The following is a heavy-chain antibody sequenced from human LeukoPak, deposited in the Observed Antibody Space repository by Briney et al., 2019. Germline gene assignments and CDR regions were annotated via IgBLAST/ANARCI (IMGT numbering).Heavy chain of an antibody. Sequence: GGSLRLSCAASGFTFSNAWMSWVRQAPGKGLEWVGRIKSKTDGGTTDYAAPVKGRFTISRDDSKNTLYLQMHSLKTEDTAVYYCTTDWLRFLESLNYYMDVWGKGTTVTVSS. V-gene: IGHV3-15*01. CDR1: GFTFSNAW. D-gene: IGHD3-3*01. J-gene: IGHJ6*03. CDR2: IKSKTDGGTT. CDR3: TTDWLRFLESLNYYMDV.